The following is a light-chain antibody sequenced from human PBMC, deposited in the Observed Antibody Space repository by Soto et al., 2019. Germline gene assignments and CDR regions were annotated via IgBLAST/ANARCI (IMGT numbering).Light chain of an antibody. V-gene: IGKV1-5*03. CDR1: QSISTW. Sequence: DIRMTQSPSTLSASVGDSVSITCRASQSISTWLAWYQQKPGKAPKLLIYKASSLESGVPSRFSGSASGTECTLTISSLQPDDFATYYCQQYNSYSPTLGQGTKVDIK. CDR3: QQYNSYSPT. J-gene: IGKJ1*01. CDR2: KAS.